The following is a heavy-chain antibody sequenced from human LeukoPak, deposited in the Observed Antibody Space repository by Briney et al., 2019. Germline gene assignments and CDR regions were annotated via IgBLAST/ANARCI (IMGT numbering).Heavy chain of an antibody. CDR2: IYYSGST. CDR1: GGYISTYY. V-gene: IGHV4-59*01. J-gene: IGHJ4*02. Sequence: SETLSLTCTVSGGYISTYYWSWIRQAPGKGLEWIGYIYYSGSTKYNPSLKSRVTISVDTSKNQFSLKLSSVTAADTAVYFCARGITDSIWYLDYWGQGTLVTVSS. CDR3: ARGITDSIWYLDY. D-gene: IGHD3-22*01.